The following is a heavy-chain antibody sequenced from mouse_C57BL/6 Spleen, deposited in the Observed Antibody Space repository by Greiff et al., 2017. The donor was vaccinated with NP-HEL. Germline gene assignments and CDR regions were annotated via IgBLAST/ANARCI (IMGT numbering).Heavy chain of an antibody. CDR1: GYTFTSYW. Sequence: QVQLQQPGAELVKPGASVKMSCKASGYTFTSYWITWVKQRPGQGLEWIGDIYPGSGSTNYNEKFKSKATLTVDTSSSTAYMQLSSLTSEDSAVYYCAREGITSYYAMDYWGQGTSVTVSS. CDR3: AREGITSYYAMDY. CDR2: IYPGSGST. V-gene: IGHV1-55*01. D-gene: IGHD1-1*01. J-gene: IGHJ4*01.